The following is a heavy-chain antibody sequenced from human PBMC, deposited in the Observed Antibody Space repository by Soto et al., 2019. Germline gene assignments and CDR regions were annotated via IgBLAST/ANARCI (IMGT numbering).Heavy chain of an antibody. D-gene: IGHD2-15*01. J-gene: IGHJ6*02. CDR2: IKTSAGGGAT. Sequence: EVQLVESAGGLVRPGGSLRLSCVASGFSFNEDWMNWVRQAPGEGLEWVGRIKTSAGGGATDYAAPVQGRFTISRDDSKNALYCHMNSLRTEDTDLYNCTTGSVEGIWGQGTTVTVSS. V-gene: IGHV3-15*07. CDR1: GFSFNEDW. CDR3: TTGSVEGI.